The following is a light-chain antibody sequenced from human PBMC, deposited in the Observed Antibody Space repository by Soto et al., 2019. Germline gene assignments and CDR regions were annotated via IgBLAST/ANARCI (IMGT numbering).Light chain of an antibody. Sequence: ETVLTQSPGALSLSPGERATLSCRASQSVSSSYLAWYQQKPGQAPRLLIYGASSRAAGIPDRFSGSGSGTDFTLTVSRVEPEDFAVYYCQLYGSSATWTFGQGTNVEIK. CDR2: GAS. J-gene: IGKJ1*01. CDR1: QSVSSSY. V-gene: IGKV3-20*01. CDR3: QLYGSSATWT.